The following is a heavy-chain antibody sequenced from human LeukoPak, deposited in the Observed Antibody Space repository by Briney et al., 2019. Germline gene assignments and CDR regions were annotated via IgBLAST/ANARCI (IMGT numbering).Heavy chain of an antibody. J-gene: IGHJ4*02. Sequence: GGSLRLSCAASGFTFSSYSMNWVRQAPGKGLEWVSYISSSSSTIYYADSVKGRFTISRDNAKNSLYLQMNSLRAEDTAVYYCARERRTVTTAYWGQGTLVTVSS. CDR1: GFTFSSYS. V-gene: IGHV3-48*01. D-gene: IGHD4-17*01. CDR2: ISSSSSTI. CDR3: ARERRTVTTAY.